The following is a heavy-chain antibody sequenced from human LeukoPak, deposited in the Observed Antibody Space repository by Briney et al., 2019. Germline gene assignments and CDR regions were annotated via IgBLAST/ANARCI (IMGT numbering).Heavy chain of an antibody. CDR1: GFTFSSYG. V-gene: IGHV3-30*02. J-gene: IGHJ4*02. CDR2: IRYDGSNK. D-gene: IGHD3-9*01. CDR3: AKDRLTEDILTGYYY. Sequence: GGSLRLSCAASGFTFSSYGMLWVRQAPGKGLEWVAFIRYDGSNKYYADSVKGRFTISRDNSKNTLYLQMNSLRAEDTAVYYCAKDRLTEDILTGYYYWGQGTLVTVSS.